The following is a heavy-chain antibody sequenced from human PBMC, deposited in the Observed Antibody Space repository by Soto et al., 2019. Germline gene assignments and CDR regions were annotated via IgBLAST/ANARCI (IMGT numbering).Heavy chain of an antibody. D-gene: IGHD2-2*01. J-gene: IGHJ5*02. CDR2: IYYSGST. Sequence: SETLSLTCTVSGGSISSYYWSWIRQPPGKGLEWIGYIYYSGSTNYNPSLKSRVTISVDTSKNQFSLKLSSVTAADTAVYYCARGADCSSTSCYFDNWFDPWGQGTLVTVSS. CDR3: ARGADCSSTSCYFDNWFDP. V-gene: IGHV4-59*01. CDR1: GGSISSYY.